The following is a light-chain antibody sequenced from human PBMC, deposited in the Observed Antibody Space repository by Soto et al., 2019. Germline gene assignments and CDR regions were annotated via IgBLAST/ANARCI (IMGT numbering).Light chain of an antibody. Sequence: AIQFTHSPSSLSASVGDRVTITCRASQGISSALAWYQQKPGKAPKLLIYDASSLESGVPSRFSGSGSGTDFTLTISSLQPEDFATYYCQQFNNYPLFGGGTKVDIK. CDR2: DAS. V-gene: IGKV1D-13*01. J-gene: IGKJ4*01. CDR3: QQFNNYPL. CDR1: QGISSA.